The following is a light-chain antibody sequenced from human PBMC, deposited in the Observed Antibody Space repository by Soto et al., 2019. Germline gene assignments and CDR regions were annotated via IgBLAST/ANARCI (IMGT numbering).Light chain of an antibody. CDR3: QHRHNWPSLT. CDR1: QSLNIH. CDR2: DAS. V-gene: IGKV3-11*01. J-gene: IGKJ4*01. Sequence: EIVLTQSPGTLSLSPGERATLSCRASQSLNIHLAWYQQQPGRAPRLLIYDASNRATGIPARFSGSGSGTDFTLTNSSLEPEDFAVYYCQHRHNWPSLTFGGGTRVEI.